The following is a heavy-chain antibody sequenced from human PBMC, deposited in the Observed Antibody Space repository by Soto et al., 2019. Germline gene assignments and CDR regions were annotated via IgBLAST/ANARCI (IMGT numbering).Heavy chain of an antibody. J-gene: IGHJ6*02. V-gene: IGHV6-1*01. CDR3: ARDYDFWSGYYTHYYYGMDV. CDR2: TYYRSKWYN. CDR1: GDSVSSNSAA. Sequence: PSQTLSLTCAISGDSVSSNSAAWNWIGQSPSRGLEWLGRTYYRSKWYNDYAVSVKSRITINPDTSKNQFSLQLNSVTPEDTAVYYCARDYDFWSGYYTHYYYGMDVWGQGTTVTVSS. D-gene: IGHD3-3*01.